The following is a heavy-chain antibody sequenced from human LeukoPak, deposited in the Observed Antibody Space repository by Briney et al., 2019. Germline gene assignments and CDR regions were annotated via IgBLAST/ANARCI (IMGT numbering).Heavy chain of an antibody. CDR2: IYYSGST. D-gene: IGHD3-3*01. CDR1: GGSISSYY. Sequence: SETLSLTCTASGGSISSYYRSWVRQPPGKGLEWIGYIYYSGSTNYNASPKSRVTISVEKSKKQFSLKLICMPGADKAAYYCARVPFGFWSDYKGGYYYYMDVWGKGTTVTVSS. V-gene: IGHV4-59*01. J-gene: IGHJ6*03. CDR3: ARVPFGFWSDYKGGYYYYMDV.